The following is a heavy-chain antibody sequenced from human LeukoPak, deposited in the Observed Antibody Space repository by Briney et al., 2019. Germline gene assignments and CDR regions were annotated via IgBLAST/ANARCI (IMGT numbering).Heavy chain of an antibody. V-gene: IGHV4-34*01. J-gene: IGHJ4*02. Sequence: SETLSLTCAVYGGSFSGYYWSWIRQPPGKGLEWIGEINHSGSTNYNPSLKSRVTISVDTSKNQSSLKLSSVTAADTAVYYCARTRIYSGSYFHWGQGTLVTVSS. CDR1: GGSFSGYY. D-gene: IGHD1-26*01. CDR3: ARTRIYSGSYFH. CDR2: INHSGST.